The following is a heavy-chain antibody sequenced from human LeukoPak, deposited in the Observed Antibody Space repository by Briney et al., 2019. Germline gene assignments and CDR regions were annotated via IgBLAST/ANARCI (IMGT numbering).Heavy chain of an antibody. CDR1: GFTFDVYA. CDR3: AKSGDYERPVFDY. V-gene: IGHV3-9*01. J-gene: IGHJ4*02. Sequence: PGRSLRLSCAASGFTFDVYAMHWVRQAPGKGLEWVSGISWNSGSIGYADSVKGRFTISRDNAKNSLYLQMNSLRAEDTALYYCAKSGDYERPVFDYWGQGTLVTVSS. CDR2: ISWNSGSI. D-gene: IGHD4-17*01.